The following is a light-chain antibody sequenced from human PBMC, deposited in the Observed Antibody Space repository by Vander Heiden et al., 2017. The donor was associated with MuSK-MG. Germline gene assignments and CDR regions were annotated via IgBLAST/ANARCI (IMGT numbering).Light chain of an antibody. Sequence: AIQLTQSPSSLSASVGDRVTITCRASQGISSALAWYQQKPGKAPKLLIYDASSLESGVPSRFSGSGSGTDFTLTISSRQPEDFATYYCQQVYSYPTTFGPGTKVDIK. V-gene: IGKV1-13*02. CDR3: QQVYSYPTT. CDR1: QGISSA. CDR2: DAS. J-gene: IGKJ3*01.